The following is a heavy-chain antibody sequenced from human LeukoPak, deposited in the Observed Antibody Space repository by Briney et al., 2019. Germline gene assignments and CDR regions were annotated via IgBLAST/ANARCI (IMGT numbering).Heavy chain of an antibody. J-gene: IGHJ4*02. D-gene: IGHD3-9*01. Sequence: GGSLRLSCAASGFTFSSYAMSWVRQAPGKGLEWVSAISGSGGSTYYADSVKGRFTISRDNSKNTLYLQMNSLRAEDTAVYYCAKDMRFDWTPYYFDYWGQGTLVTVSS. CDR2: ISGSGGST. CDR1: GFTFSSYA. CDR3: AKDMRFDWTPYYFDY. V-gene: IGHV3-23*01.